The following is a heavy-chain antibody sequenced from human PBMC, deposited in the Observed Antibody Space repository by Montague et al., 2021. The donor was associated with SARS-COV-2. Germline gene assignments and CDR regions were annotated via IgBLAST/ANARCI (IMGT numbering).Heavy chain of an antibody. CDR1: GFTFSSYA. V-gene: IGHV3-30-3*01. CDR3: ARDLLFVDTAMVNFPGPTRVNPEGGMDV. CDR2: ISYDGSNK. J-gene: IGHJ6*02. Sequence: SLRLSCAASGFTFSSYAMHWVRQAPGKGLEWVAVISYDGSNKYYADSVKGRFTISRDNSKSTLYLQMNSLRTEATAVYYCARDLLFVDTAMVNFPGPTRVNPEGGMDVWGQGTTVTVSS. D-gene: IGHD5-18*01.